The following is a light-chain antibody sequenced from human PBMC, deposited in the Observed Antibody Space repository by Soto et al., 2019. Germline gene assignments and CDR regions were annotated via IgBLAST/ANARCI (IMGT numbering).Light chain of an antibody. Sequence: ALTQPASVSVYPGQSIAISCTGRSSDVGGYNYVSWYQQHPGKAPKFMIYEVSRRPSGVSNRFSGSKSGNTASLTVSGLQAEDEADYYCSSYTTSNTYVFGTGTKVTVL. J-gene: IGLJ1*01. V-gene: IGLV2-14*01. CDR2: EVS. CDR1: SSDVGGYNY. CDR3: SSYTTSNTYV.